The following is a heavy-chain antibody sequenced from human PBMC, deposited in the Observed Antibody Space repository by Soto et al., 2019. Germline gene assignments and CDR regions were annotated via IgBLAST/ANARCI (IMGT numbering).Heavy chain of an antibody. CDR1: GGTFSSYT. CDR2: IIPILGIA. J-gene: IGHJ4*02. Sequence: KVSCKASGGTFSSYTISWVRQAPGQGLEWMGRIIPILGIANYAQKFQGRVTITADKSTSTAYMELSSLRSEDTAVYYCARDNASHSGYDYYDYWGQGTLVTVSS. CDR3: ARDNASHSGYDYYDY. V-gene: IGHV1-69*04. D-gene: IGHD5-12*01.